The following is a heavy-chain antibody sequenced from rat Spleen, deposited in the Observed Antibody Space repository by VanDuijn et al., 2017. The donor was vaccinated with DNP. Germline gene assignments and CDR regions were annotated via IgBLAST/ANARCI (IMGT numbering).Heavy chain of an antibody. CDR3: AGRPPPTRGPFDY. Sequence: EVLLVESDGGLVQPGRSLKLSCAVSGFTFNDYYMAWVRQAPAKGLEWVATISYNGGTPYYRDSVKGRFTISRDNAQSTLYLQMDSLRSDDTATYYCAGRPPPTRGPFDYWGQGIMVTVSS. J-gene: IGHJ2*01. V-gene: IGHV5-7*01. D-gene: IGHD1-4*01. CDR2: ISYNGGTP. CDR1: GFTFNDYY.